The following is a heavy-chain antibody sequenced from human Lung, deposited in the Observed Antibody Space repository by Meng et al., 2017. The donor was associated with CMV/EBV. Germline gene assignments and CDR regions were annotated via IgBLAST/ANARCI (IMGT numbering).Heavy chain of an antibody. D-gene: IGHD7-27*01. CDR2: ITYSGTA. V-gene: IGHV4-30-4*02. CDR1: GVXINTEENF. Sequence: SXTXSLXCNVSGVXINTEENFWTWIRQSPGKGLEWIGLITYSGTAYYNSALKSRVTISSDTSTNQFSLNLKSMTAADTAAYYCARDRQHWALGRFYGLDVXGRGXPVTVSS. J-gene: IGHJ6*02. CDR3: ARDRQHWALGRFYGLDV.